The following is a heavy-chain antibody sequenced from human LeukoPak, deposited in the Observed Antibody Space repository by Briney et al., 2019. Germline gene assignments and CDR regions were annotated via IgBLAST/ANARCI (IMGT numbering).Heavy chain of an antibody. CDR3: ASVRLGELSYYAFDI. CDR1: GYTFTSYG. CDR2: ISAYNGNT. D-gene: IGHD3-16*02. Sequence: ASVKVSCKASGYTFTSYGISWVRQAPGQGLEWMGWISAYNGNTNYAQKLQGRVTMATDTSTSTAYMELRSLRSDDTAVYYCASVRLGELSYYAFDIWGQGTMVTVSS. J-gene: IGHJ3*02. V-gene: IGHV1-18*01.